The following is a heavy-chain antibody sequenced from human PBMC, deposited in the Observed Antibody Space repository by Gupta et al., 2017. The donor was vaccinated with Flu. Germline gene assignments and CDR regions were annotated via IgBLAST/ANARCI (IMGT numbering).Heavy chain of an antibody. D-gene: IGHD5-18*01. J-gene: IGHJ4*02. CDR1: GFTFTKEY. V-gene: IGHV1-46*01. CDR2: INPSGGST. CDR3: TRELPDSPMVIHD. Sequence: AGFTFTKEYIHWGRKDPGQGLEWKGLINPSGGSTNYAQKVQGRVNMTSDTSTSTLYMELRSLRAEDTAVYYCTRELPDSPMVIHDGGQGTLVTVSS.